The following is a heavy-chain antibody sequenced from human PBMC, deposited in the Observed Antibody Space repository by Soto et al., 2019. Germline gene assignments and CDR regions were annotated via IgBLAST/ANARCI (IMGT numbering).Heavy chain of an antibody. CDR1: GGSISSGGYS. V-gene: IGHV4-30-2*01. D-gene: IGHD3-9*01. CDR2: MYHSGST. CDR3: ARVRYDILTGYHLFDF. Sequence: SETLSLTCAVSGGSISSGGYSWSWIRQPPGKGLEWIGYMYHSGSTYYNPSLKSRVTISIDRSKNQFSLKLSSVTAADTAVYYCARVRYDILTGYHLFDFWGQGTLVTVSS. J-gene: IGHJ4*02.